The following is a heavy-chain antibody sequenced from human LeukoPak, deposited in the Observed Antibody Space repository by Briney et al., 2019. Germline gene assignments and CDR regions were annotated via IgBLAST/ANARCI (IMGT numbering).Heavy chain of an antibody. CDR1: GYTFTSYG. CDR3: ARDSGIAVAGTPDY. Sequence: ASVKVSCKASGYTFTSYGISWVRQAPGRGLEWMGWISAYNGNTNYAQKLQGRVTMTTDTSTSTAYMELRSLRSDDTAVYYCARDSGIAVAGTPDYWGQGTLVTVSS. V-gene: IGHV1-18*01. D-gene: IGHD6-19*01. J-gene: IGHJ4*02. CDR2: ISAYNGNT.